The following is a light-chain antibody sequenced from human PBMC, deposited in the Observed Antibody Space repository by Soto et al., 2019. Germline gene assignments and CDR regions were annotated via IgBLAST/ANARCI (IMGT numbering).Light chain of an antibody. CDR3: QQYHTYRWT. CDR1: QTISPW. CDR2: DIS. J-gene: IGKJ1*01. Sequence: IQLTQSPSTQSSSLGDRVTITCRASQTISPWLAWYQQKQGKAPKLLISDISTLESGVPSRFTGSGSGTEGTFTVNSLQTDDASTYYCQQYHTYRWTFGQGTKVDIK. V-gene: IGKV1-5*01.